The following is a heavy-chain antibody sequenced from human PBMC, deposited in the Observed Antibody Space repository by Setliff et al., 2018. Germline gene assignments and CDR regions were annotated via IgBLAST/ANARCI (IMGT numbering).Heavy chain of an antibody. V-gene: IGHV4-31*03. J-gene: IGHJ2*01. CDR1: GASISSDAYY. D-gene: IGHD1-7*01. CDR3: AGSRTTAVKGGVFAV. CDR2: IYYSGST. Sequence: SETLSLTCIVSGASISSDAYYWSWLRQHPGKGLEWIGYIYYSGSTYYNPYLKSRVTISLDTSKNQFSLALSSVTAADTAVYYCAGSRTTAVKGGVFAVWGRGTLVTVSS.